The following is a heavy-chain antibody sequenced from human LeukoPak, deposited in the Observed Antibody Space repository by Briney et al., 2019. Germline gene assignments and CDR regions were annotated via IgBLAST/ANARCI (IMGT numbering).Heavy chain of an antibody. CDR1: GFTFTNYA. J-gene: IGHJ1*01. D-gene: IGHD3-22*01. V-gene: IGHV3-30*04. CDR2: MSYDGNDK. Sequence: GGSLRLSCAASGFTFTNYAMRWVRQAPGKGLEWVALMSYDGNDKYYADSVKGRFTISRDNSKNTLYLQMNSLRTDDSAVYYCARAHVVVNALVFFQHWGQGTRITVSS. CDR3: ARAHVVVNALVFFQH.